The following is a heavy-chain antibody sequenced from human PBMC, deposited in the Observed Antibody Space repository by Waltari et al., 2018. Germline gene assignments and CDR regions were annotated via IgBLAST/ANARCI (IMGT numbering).Heavy chain of an antibody. CDR1: GCSISGPY. V-gene: IGHV4-59*11. D-gene: IGHD6-13*01. CDR2: IYNTENT. Sequence: QVQLQESGPRLVKPSETLSLTCTVSGCSISGPYWSWVRQPPGKGLAWIGYIYNTENTNYNPSLQSRVSISLDTSKNQFSLKLSSVTATDTAVYYCARANAGRTTAFDIWGQGTMVTVS. CDR3: ARANAGRTTAFDI. J-gene: IGHJ3*02.